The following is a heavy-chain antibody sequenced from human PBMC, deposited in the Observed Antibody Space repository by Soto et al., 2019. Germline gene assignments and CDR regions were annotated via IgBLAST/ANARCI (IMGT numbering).Heavy chain of an antibody. CDR1: GYTMTGHY. J-gene: IGHJ6*02. D-gene: IGHD1-7*01. CDR2: INPNSGGT. Sequence: VPVKIACKASGYTMTGHYVDWVRQAPGQGFEWMGWINPNSGGTNYAQKFQGRVTMTRDTSISKAYMELGRLRSDYTAVNYCASEGSGTTSYYNYGMDIVGQGTSLTVSS. V-gene: IGHV1-2*02. CDR3: ASEGSGTTSYYNYGMDI.